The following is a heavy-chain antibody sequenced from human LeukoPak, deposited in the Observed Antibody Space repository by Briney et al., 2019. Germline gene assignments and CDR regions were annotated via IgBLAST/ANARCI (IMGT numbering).Heavy chain of an antibody. D-gene: IGHD3-10*01. CDR1: GFTFSTYD. CDR2: IGAGFDT. Sequence: GGSLRLSCAASGFTFSTYDFHWVRQVTGKGLQWVSAIGAGFDTYYQDSVRGRFTISRENAKNSLYLQMNSLTVGDTAVYYCAREDSTRSGVRKLDYWGQGILVTVSS. V-gene: IGHV3-13*01. J-gene: IGHJ4*02. CDR3: AREDSTRSGVRKLDY.